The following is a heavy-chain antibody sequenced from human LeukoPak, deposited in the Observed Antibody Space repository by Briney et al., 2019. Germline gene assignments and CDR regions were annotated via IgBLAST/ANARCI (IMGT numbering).Heavy chain of an antibody. CDR2: IYTSGST. Sequence: SETLSLTCTVSGGSISSYYWSWIRQPPGKGLEWIGYIYTSGSTNYNPSLKSRVTISVDTSKNQFSLKLSSVTAADTAVYYCARGRGEQLWVYEDYYYMDVWGKGTTVTVSS. V-gene: IGHV4-4*09. CDR3: ARGRGEQLWVYEDYYYMDV. CDR1: GGSISSYY. D-gene: IGHD5-18*01. J-gene: IGHJ6*03.